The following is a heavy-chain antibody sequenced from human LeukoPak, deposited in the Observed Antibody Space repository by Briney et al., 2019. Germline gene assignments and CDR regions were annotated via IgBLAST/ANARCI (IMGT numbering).Heavy chain of an antibody. J-gene: IGHJ4*02. CDR2: INPSGGST. V-gene: IGHV1-46*01. Sequence: VASVTVSCKASGYTFTSYYMHWVRQAPGQGLERMGIINPSGGSTSYAQKFQGRVTMTRDTSTSTVYMELSSLRSEDTAVYYCAREDSGYDPFDYWGQGTLVTVSS. CDR1: GYTFTSYY. CDR3: AREDSGYDPFDY. D-gene: IGHD5-12*01.